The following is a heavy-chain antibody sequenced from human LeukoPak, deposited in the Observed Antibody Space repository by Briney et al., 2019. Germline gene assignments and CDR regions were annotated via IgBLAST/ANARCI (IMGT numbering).Heavy chain of an antibody. V-gene: IGHV4-59*08. CDR1: GGSISSYY. CDR3: ARLLTGSTSWHIDY. D-gene: IGHD2-2*01. CDR2: IYYSGST. Sequence: SETLPLTCTVSGGSISSYYWSWIRQPPGKGLEWIGYIYYSGSTNYNPSLKSRVTISVDTSKNQFSLKLSSVTAADTAVYYCARLLTGSTSWHIDYWGQGTLVTVSS. J-gene: IGHJ4*02.